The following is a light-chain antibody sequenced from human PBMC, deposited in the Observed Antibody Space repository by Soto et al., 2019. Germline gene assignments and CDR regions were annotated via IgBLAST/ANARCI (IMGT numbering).Light chain of an antibody. J-gene: IGKJ4*01. Sequence: DVVMTQSPDSLALSLGERATINCKSSQSLLSSSDNRNYLAWFQQKVGQPPKLLIRWASTRESGVPDRFSASGSATDFTLTINRLKAEDEAVYYCQTYYRVPLTFGGGTKVELK. CDR1: QSLLSSSDNRNY. V-gene: IGKV4-1*01. CDR2: WAS. CDR3: QTYYRVPLT.